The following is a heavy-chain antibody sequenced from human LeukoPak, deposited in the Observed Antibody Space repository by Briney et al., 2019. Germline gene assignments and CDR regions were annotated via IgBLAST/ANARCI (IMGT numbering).Heavy chain of an antibody. J-gene: IGHJ4*02. D-gene: IGHD6-13*01. CDR3: ASLHFSSWDQVFDY. CDR2: ISAYNGNT. CDR1: GYTFTSYG. V-gene: IGHV1-18*01. Sequence: ASVKVSCKASGYTFTSYGISWVRQAPGQGLEWMGWISAYNGNTNYAQKFQGRVTMTRDTSISTAYMELSRLRSDDTAVYYCASLHFSSWDQVFDYWGQGTLVTVSS.